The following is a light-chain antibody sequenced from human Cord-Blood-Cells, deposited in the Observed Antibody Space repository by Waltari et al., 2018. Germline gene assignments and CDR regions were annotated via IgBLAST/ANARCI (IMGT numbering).Light chain of an antibody. CDR2: ESS. Sequence: QSALTQPASVSGSPGQSITISCTGTSSDVGSYNLVSWYQQHPGKAPERMSYESSKRPSGVSSRFSGSKSGNTAALTISGLQAEDEADYYCCSYAGSSTVVFGGGTKLTVL. V-gene: IGLV2-23*01. CDR1: SSDVGSYNL. CDR3: CSYAGSSTVV. J-gene: IGLJ2*01.